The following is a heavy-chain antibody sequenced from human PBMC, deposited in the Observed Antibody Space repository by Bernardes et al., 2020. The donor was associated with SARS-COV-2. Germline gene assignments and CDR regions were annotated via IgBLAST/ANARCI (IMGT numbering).Heavy chain of an antibody. CDR3: ARGGSAGEFDY. CDR2: ISGRGGST. CDR1: GFIFSSYA. Sequence: GGSLRLSCRASGFIFSSYAMSWVRRAPGKGLEWVASISGRGGSTFYAESVKGRITISRDSSTNTVFLEMNTLRVEDTATYYCARGGSAGEFDYWGQGTLVTVSS. V-gene: IGHV3-23*01. J-gene: IGHJ4*02.